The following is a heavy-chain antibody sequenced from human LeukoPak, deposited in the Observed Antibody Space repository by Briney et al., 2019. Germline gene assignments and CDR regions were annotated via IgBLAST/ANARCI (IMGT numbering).Heavy chain of an antibody. CDR2: VSAYNGNT. J-gene: IGHJ6*03. V-gene: IGHV1-18*01. Sequence: ASVKVSCKASGYTFTSYGISWVRQAPGQGLEWMGWVSAYNGNTNYAQKLQGRVTMTTDTSTSTAYMELRSLRSDDTAVYYCARAGRIAAAEDYYYYYMDVWGKGTTVTVSS. CDR3: ARAGRIAAAEDYYYYYMDV. CDR1: GYTFTSYG. D-gene: IGHD6-13*01.